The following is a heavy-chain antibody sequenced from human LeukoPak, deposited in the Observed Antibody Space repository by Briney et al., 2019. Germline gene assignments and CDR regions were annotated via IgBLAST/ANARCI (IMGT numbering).Heavy chain of an antibody. CDR2: VYYSGTA. V-gene: IGHV4-59*12. Sequence: PSETLSLTRTVSGDSIIGYYWTWIRQPPGKGLEWIGYVYYSGTAIYTPSLKSRVTISVDTSKNQFSLKLSSVTAADTAVYYCARAGYSTTKIFDYWGQGALVTVSS. J-gene: IGHJ4*02. CDR1: GDSIIGYY. D-gene: IGHD5-12*01. CDR3: ARAGYSTTKIFDY.